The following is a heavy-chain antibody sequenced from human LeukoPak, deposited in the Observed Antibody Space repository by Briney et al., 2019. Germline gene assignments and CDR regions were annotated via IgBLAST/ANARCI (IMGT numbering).Heavy chain of an antibody. Sequence: SETLSLTCTVSGGSISSYYWSWIRQPPGKGLEWIGYIYYSGSTNYNPSLKSRVTISVDTSKNQFSLKLSSVTAADTAVYYCARTGGGAFDIWGQGKMVTVSS. CDR2: IYYSGST. J-gene: IGHJ3*02. CDR1: GGSISSYY. D-gene: IGHD2-15*01. CDR3: ARTGGGAFDI. V-gene: IGHV4-59*01.